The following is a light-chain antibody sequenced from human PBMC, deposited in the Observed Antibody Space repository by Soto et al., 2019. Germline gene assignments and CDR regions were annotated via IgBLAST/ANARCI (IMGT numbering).Light chain of an antibody. CDR3: QQSYSTPRT. V-gene: IGKV1-39*01. CDR2: DAS. Sequence: DIQMTQSPSTLSASVGDTVTITCRASQSISRYLNWYQQKPGKAPKLLIYDASNLETGVPSRFSGSGSGTDFTLTISSLQPEDFATYYCQQSYSTPRTFGQGTKVDIK. J-gene: IGKJ1*01. CDR1: QSISRY.